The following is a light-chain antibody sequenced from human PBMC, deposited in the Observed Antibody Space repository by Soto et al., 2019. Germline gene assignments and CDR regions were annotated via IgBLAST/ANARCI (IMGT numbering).Light chain of an antibody. CDR3: SSYTSTSTYV. J-gene: IGLJ1*01. CDR1: SSDVGGYNY. CDR2: HVS. V-gene: IGLV2-14*01. Sequence: QSVLTQPASVSGSPGQSITISCTGTSSDVGGYNYVSWYQQYPGKAPKLMIYHVSNRPSGVSNRFSGSKSGNSASLTISGLQAEDEADYYWSSYTSTSTYVFGTGTKVTVL.